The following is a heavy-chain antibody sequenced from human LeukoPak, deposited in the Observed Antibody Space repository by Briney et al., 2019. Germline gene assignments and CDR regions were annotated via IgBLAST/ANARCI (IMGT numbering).Heavy chain of an antibody. CDR1: GYTFTSYD. D-gene: IGHD3-10*01. Sequence: ASVKVSCKASGYTFTSYDINWVRQATGQGLEWMGWMNPNSGNTGYAQKFQGRVTMTRNTSISTAYMELSSLRSEDTAVYYCARGNNYYGSGANDYWGQGTLVIVSS. CDR2: MNPNSGNT. V-gene: IGHV1-8*01. CDR3: ARGNNYYGSGANDY. J-gene: IGHJ4*02.